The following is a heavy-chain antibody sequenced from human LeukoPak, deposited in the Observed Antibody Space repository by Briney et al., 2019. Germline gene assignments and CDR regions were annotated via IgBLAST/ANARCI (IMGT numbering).Heavy chain of an antibody. Sequence: PSETLSLTCTVSGGSISSYYWSWIRHPPGKGLEWLGYMYHGGSTDYNPSLKSRVTILVDTSKNQFSLKLSSVTAADTAVYYCARGALTMPYDYWGQGTLVHVSS. J-gene: IGHJ4*02. CDR3: ARGALTMPYDY. CDR2: MYHGGST. CDR1: GGSISSYY. V-gene: IGHV4-59*01. D-gene: IGHD2-2*01.